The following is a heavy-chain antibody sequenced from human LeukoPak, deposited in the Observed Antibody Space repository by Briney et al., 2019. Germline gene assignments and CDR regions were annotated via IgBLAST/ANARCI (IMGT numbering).Heavy chain of an antibody. CDR2: IGTAGDT. CDR1: GFTFSSFD. J-gene: IGHJ4*02. CDR3: VPGIYYYFHY. Sequence: GGSLRLSCAASGFTFSSFDMHWVRQAPGKGLEWVSAIGTAGDTYYPGSVKGRFTISRENAKNSLYLQMNSLRVEDAAAYYCVPGIYYYFHYWGQGTLVTVSS. V-gene: IGHV3-13*04. D-gene: IGHD1-26*01.